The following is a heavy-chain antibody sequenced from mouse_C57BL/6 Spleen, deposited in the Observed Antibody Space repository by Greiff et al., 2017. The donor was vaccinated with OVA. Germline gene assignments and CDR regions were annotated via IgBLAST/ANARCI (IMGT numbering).Heavy chain of an antibody. CDR3: TGNYSVAY. CDR1: GFNIKDDY. Sequence: VHVKQSGAELVRPGASVKLSCTASGFNIKDDYMHWVKQRPEQGLAWIGWIDPENGDTEYASKFQGKATITADTASNTAYLQLSSLTSEDTAVYYCTGNYSVAYWGQGTLVTVSA. J-gene: IGHJ3*01. V-gene: IGHV14-4*01. D-gene: IGHD1-3*01. CDR2: IDPENGDT.